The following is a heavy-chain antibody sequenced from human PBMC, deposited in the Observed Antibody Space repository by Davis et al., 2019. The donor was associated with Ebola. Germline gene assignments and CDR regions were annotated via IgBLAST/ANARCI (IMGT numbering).Heavy chain of an antibody. Sequence: SETLSLTCTVSGGSISSYYWSWIRQPPGKGLEWIGYIYYSGSTNSNPSLKSRVTISVDTSKNQFSLKLSSVTAAGTAVYYCARHPGGYCSGGSCYEDWYFDLWGRGTLVTVSS. D-gene: IGHD2-15*01. CDR2: IYYSGST. V-gene: IGHV4-59*08. CDR1: GGSISSYY. CDR3: ARHPGGYCSGGSCYEDWYFDL. J-gene: IGHJ2*01.